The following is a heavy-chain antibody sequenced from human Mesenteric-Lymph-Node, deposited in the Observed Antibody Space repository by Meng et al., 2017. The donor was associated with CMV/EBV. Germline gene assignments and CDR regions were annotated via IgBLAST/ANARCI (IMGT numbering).Heavy chain of an antibody. Sequence: YWIHWVRQAPGKGMVWVASRNNEGSSTRYADAGKGRLTISRDNSKDTMELQMNSLRAEDKAIDYCARVGPTSVTRGEPAIGSEYFQHWGQGTLVTVSS. V-gene: IGHV3-74*01. CDR2: RNNEGSST. CDR3: ARVGPTSVTRGEPAIGSEYFQH. J-gene: IGHJ1*01. D-gene: IGHD2-2*01. CDR1: YW.